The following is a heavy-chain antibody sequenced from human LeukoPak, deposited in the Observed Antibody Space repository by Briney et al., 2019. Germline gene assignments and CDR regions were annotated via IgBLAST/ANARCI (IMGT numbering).Heavy chain of an antibody. CDR3: ARDSGGYCSGGSCYSGPLDY. CDR1: GGTFSSYA. V-gene: IGHV1-69*01. D-gene: IGHD2-15*01. CDR2: IIPIFGTA. J-gene: IGHJ4*02. Sequence: SVKVSCKASGGTFSSYAISGVRQAPGQGLEWMGGIIPIFGTANYAQKFQGRVTITADESTSTAYMELSSLRSEDTAVYYCARDSGGYCSGGSCYSGPLDYWGQGTLVTVSS.